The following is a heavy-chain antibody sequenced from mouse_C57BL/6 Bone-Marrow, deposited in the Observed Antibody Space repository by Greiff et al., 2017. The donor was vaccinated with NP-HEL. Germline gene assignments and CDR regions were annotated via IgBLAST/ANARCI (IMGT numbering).Heavy chain of an antibody. D-gene: IGHD3-2*02. V-gene: IGHV10-1*01. J-gene: IGHJ3*01. Sequence: EVQRVESGGGLVQPKGSLKLSCAASGFSFNTYAMNWVRQAPGKGLEWVARIRSKSNNYATYYADSVKDRFTISRDDSESMLYLQMNNLKTEDTAMYYCVRQLRRVGAWFAYWGQGTLVTVSA. CDR1: GFSFNTYA. CDR2: IRSKSNNYAT. CDR3: VRQLRRVGAWFAY.